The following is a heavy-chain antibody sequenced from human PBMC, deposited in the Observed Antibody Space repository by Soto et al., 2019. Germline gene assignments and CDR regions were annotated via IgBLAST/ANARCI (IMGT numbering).Heavy chain of an antibody. J-gene: IGHJ4*02. CDR3: ARTPLL. D-gene: IGHD1-26*01. CDR1: GGSFSCYY. Sequence: PSETLSLTCAVYGGSFSCYYWSWIRQPPGKGLEWIGEINHRGSTYYNPSLKSRVTISVDTSKNQFSLKLSSVTAADTAVYYCARTPLLWGQGTLVTVSS. CDR2: INHRGST. V-gene: IGHV4-34*09.